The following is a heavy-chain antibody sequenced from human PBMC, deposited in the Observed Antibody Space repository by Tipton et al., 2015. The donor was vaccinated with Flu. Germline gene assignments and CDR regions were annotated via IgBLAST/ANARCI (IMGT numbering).Heavy chain of an antibody. CDR2: IYYSGST. Sequence: GLVKPSETLSLTCTVSGGSISSYYWSWIRQPPGKGLEWIGYIYYSGSTNYNPSLKSRVTISVDTSKNQFSLKLSSVTAADTAVYYCARGIEAVTTLWFDYWGQGTLVTVSS. CDR1: GGSISSYY. J-gene: IGHJ4*02. V-gene: IGHV4-59*01. D-gene: IGHD4-17*01. CDR3: ARGIEAVTTLWFDY.